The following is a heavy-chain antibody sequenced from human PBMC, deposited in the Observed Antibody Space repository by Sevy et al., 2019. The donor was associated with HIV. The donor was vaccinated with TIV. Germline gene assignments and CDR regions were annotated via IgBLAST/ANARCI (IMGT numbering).Heavy chain of an antibody. Sequence: SETLSLTCTVSGDSISSYYWSWIRQPPGKGLEWIGYIYYSGSTNYNPSLKSRVAISKDTSKNQFSLKLSSVTAADTAVYYCARALQDYYYGMDVWGQWTTVTASS. V-gene: IGHV4-59*01. J-gene: IGHJ6*02. CDR2: IYYSGST. CDR1: GDSISSYY. CDR3: ARALQDYYYGMDV.